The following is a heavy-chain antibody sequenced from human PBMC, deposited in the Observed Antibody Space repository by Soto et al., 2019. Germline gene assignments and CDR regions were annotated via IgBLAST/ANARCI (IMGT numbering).Heavy chain of an antibody. CDR2: IYYSGNP. V-gene: IGHV4-39*07. CDR1: GDSISGSNYY. Sequence: PSETLSLTCTVSGDSISGSNYYWGWIRQPPGKGLEWIGSIYYSGNPTYNPSFKSRVTMSVDRSKNQFSLRLSSLTAADTAVYYCARNSPLLENDYYGMAVWGQGTTVTVSS. J-gene: IGHJ6*02. CDR3: ARNSPLLENDYYGMAV. D-gene: IGHD2-21*01.